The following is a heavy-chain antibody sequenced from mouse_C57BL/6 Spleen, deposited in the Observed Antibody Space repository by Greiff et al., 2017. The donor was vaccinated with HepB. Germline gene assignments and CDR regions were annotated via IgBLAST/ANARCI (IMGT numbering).Heavy chain of an antibody. CDR2: ISDGGSYT. J-gene: IGHJ1*03. D-gene: IGHD2-4*01. V-gene: IGHV5-4*03. Sequence: EVKVVESGGGLVKPGGSLKLSCAASGFTFSSYAMSWVRQTPEKRLEWVATISDGGSYTYYPDNVKGRFTISRDNAKNNLYLQMSHLKSEDTAMYYCAKSTMIDWYFDVWGTGTTVTVSS. CDR1: GFTFSSYA. CDR3: AKSTMIDWYFDV.